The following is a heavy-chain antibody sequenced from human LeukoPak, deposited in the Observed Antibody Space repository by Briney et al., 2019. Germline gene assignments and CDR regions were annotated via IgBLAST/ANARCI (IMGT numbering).Heavy chain of an antibody. Sequence: PGGSLRLSCAASGFTFSHFWMSWVRQAPGKGLEWVAYIKKTGSETYYVDSVKGRFTITRDNTRNSLFLQMYSLRAEDTAVYYCTREDRSRGTFDIWGQGTMVIVSS. V-gene: IGHV3-7*01. J-gene: IGHJ3*02. CDR1: GFTFSHFW. D-gene: IGHD3-10*01. CDR3: TREDRSRGTFDI. CDR2: IKKTGSET.